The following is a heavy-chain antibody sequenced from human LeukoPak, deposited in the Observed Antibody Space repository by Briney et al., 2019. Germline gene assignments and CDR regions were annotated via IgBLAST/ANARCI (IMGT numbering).Heavy chain of an antibody. V-gene: IGHV4-38-2*01. CDR2: IYYSGST. J-gene: IGHJ6*03. CDR1: GYSINSDYC. CDR3: ARFYYYDTTGYPYYYMDV. Sequence: SETLSLTCAASGYSINSDYCWGWIRQSPDKGLEWIGIIYYSGSTYYNPSLKSRFTISVDTSKNQFSLKVTSVTAADTAVYYCARFYYYDTTGYPYYYMDVWGKGTTVTVSS. D-gene: IGHD3-22*01.